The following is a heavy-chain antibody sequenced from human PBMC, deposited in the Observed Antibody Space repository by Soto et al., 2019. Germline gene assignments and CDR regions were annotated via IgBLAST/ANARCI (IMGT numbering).Heavy chain of an antibody. D-gene: IGHD3-10*01. CDR2: ISGSGGST. CDR1: GFTFSSYA. J-gene: IGHJ4*02. V-gene: IGHV3-23*01. CDR3: AKDYYGSGRPRGSFHY. Sequence: PGGSLRLSCAASGFTFSSYAMSWVRQAPGKGLEWVSVISGSGGSTYYADSVKGRFTISRDTSKNTLYLQMNSLRAEDTAVYFCAKDYYGSGRPRGSFHYWGQGTMVTVSS.